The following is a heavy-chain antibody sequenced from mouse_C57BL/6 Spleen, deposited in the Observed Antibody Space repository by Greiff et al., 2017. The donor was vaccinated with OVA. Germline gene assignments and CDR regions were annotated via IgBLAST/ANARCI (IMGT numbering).Heavy chain of an antibody. CDR3: AREGSNYDGALAW. D-gene: IGHD2-5*01. J-gene: IGHJ3*01. CDR1: GYSITSGYD. CDR2: ISYSGST. V-gene: IGHV3-1*01. Sequence: ESGPGMVKPSQSLSLTCTVTGYSITSGYDWHWIRHFPGNKLEWMGYISYSGSTNYNPSLKSRISITHDTSKNHFFLKLNSVTTEDTATYYCAREGSNYDGALAWWGQGTLVTVSA.